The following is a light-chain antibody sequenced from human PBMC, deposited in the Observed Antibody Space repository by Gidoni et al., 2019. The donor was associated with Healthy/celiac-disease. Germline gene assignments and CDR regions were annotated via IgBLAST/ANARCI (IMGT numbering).Light chain of an antibody. V-gene: IGLV2-14*01. J-gene: IGLJ1*01. CDR3: SSYTSSRTLYV. Sequence: QSALTQPASVSGPPGQTITSSCTGTSSDVGGYNSVSWYQQHPGKAPKLMIYQVSNRPSGVPDRFSGSKSGTTASLSISGLQSEDEADYYCSSYTSSRTLYVFGTGTKVTVL. CDR1: SSDVGGYNS. CDR2: QVS.